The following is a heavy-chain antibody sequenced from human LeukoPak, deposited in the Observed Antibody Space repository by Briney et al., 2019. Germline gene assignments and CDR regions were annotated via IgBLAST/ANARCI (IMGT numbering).Heavy chain of an antibody. CDR2: ISGSGGST. CDR3: AGDKGYYDSSGYYPYYYYYGMDV. Sequence: GGSLRLSCAASGFTFSSYAMSWVRQAPGKGLEWVSAISGSGGSTYYADSVKGRFTISRDNSKNTLYLQMNSLRAEDTAVYYCAGDKGYYDSSGYYPYYYYYGMDVWGQGTTVTVSS. D-gene: IGHD3-22*01. V-gene: IGHV3-23*01. J-gene: IGHJ6*02. CDR1: GFTFSSYA.